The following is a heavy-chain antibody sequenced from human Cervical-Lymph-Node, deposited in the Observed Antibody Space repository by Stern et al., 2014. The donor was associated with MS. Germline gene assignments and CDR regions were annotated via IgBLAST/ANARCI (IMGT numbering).Heavy chain of an antibody. V-gene: IGHV3-30*01. CDR3: ARGGAVTTSDYYLDY. J-gene: IGHJ4*02. CDR1: GFTITYHA. D-gene: IGHD4-17*01. Sequence: VQLVESGAGVEQPGRSLRLSCAASGFTITYHAMHWVRQAPGQGLECVALISYHPCAQNDADYVQGRFTISRDHPTNPFYLHINSLRVDDTAGYYCARGGAVTTSDYYLDYWGQGILVTVSS. CDR2: ISYHPCAQ.